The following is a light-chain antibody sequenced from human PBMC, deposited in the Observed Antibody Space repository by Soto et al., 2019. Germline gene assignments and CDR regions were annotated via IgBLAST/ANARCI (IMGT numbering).Light chain of an antibody. J-gene: IGLJ2*01. CDR3: SSYTGSSTLVV. Sequence: QSALTQPASVSGSPGQSITISCTGTSSDVGAYDYVSWYQQYPGKAPKLMIYEVTNRPSGVSNRFSGSKSGNTASLTIAGLRAEDEADYYCSSYTGSSTLVVFGGGTKLTVL. CDR2: EVT. CDR1: SSDVGAYDY. V-gene: IGLV2-14*01.